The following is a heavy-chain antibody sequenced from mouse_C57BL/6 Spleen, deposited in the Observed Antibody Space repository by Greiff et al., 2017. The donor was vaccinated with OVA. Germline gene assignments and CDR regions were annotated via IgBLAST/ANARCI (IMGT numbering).Heavy chain of an antibody. CDR2: IDPSDSYT. D-gene: IGHD1-1*01. CDR1: GYTFTSYW. CDR3: ARWDYYGSS. J-gene: IGHJ2*01. V-gene: IGHV1-69*01. Sequence: QSCKASGYTFTSYWMHWVKQRPGQGLEWIGEIDPSDSYTNYNQKFKGKSTLTVDKSSSTAYMQLSSLTSEDSAVYYCARWDYYGSSWGQGTTLTVSS.